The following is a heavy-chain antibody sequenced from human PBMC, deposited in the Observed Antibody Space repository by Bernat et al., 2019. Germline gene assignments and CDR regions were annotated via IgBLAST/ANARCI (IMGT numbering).Heavy chain of an antibody. Sequence: QVQLVQSGAEVKKPGASVKISCKASRYTFTNYAMQWVRQAPGQRLEWMGWINAGNGNTRYSQKFQGRVTITRDRSASTAYMELSSLRSEDTAVYYCARGLWSASDVAYYFDYWGQGTLITVSS. D-gene: IGHD3-3*01. CDR3: ARGLWSASDVAYYFDY. CDR2: INAGNGNT. J-gene: IGHJ4*02. V-gene: IGHV1-3*01. CDR1: RYTFTNYA.